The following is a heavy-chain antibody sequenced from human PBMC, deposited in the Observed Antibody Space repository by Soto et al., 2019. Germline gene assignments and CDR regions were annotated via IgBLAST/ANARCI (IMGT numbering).Heavy chain of an antibody. Sequence: SGPTLVNPTQTLTLTCTFSGFSLSTSEVGVGWIRQPPGEALEWLGMLYWDDEKRYSPSLKSRLTIIKGTSKNQVVLTMTNMDPVDTATYYCAHNYRGPFDYWGQGTLVTVSS. J-gene: IGHJ4*02. D-gene: IGHD3-16*02. CDR3: AHNYRGPFDY. CDR1: GFSLSTSEVG. V-gene: IGHV2-5*02. CDR2: LYWDDEK.